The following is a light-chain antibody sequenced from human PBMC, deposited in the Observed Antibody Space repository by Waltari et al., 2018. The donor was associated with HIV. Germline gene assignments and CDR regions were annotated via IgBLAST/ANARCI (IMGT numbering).Light chain of an antibody. V-gene: IGKV1-39*01. CDR3: QQSYTISPT. Sequence: DIQMTQSPSSLSASIGDKVTITCRASQSITTFLNWYQQKPGKAPKLLIYAASSLQGWVPSRFSGSGSGTDFTLTVVGLQPEDFATYFCQQSYTISPTFGGGTKVEIK. J-gene: IGKJ4*01. CDR1: QSITTF. CDR2: AAS.